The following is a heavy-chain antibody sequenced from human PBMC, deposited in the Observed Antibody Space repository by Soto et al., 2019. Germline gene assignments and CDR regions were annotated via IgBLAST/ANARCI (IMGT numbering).Heavy chain of an antibody. V-gene: IGHV3-23*01. CDR2: ITDDGGST. CDR3: AKDICTSSSCSRIRAYDY. CDR1: GFTFSANA. Sequence: GSLRLSCGVSGFTFSANAISWVRQAPGKGLEWVSAITDDGGSTYYADSVKGRFTVSRDNSKNALYLQMNSLRADDTALYYCAKDICTSSSCSRIRAYDYWGQGTLVTVSS. D-gene: IGHD2-2*01. J-gene: IGHJ4*02.